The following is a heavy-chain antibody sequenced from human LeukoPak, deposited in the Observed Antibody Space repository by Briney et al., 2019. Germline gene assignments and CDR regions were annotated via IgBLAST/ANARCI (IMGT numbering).Heavy chain of an antibody. J-gene: IGHJ4*02. CDR2: INPNSGGT. Sequence: ASVKVSCKASGYTFTGYHMHWVRQAPGQGLEWMGWINPNSGGTNYAQKFQGWVTMTRDTSISTAYMELSRLRSDDTAVYYCARSNGGLRYFDWFRDKYFDYWGQGTLVTVSS. D-gene: IGHD3-9*01. V-gene: IGHV1-2*04. CDR1: GYTFTGYH. CDR3: ARSNGGLRYFDWFRDKYFDY.